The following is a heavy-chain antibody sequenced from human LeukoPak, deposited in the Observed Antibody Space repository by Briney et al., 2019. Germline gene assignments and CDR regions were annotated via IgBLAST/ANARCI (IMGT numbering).Heavy chain of an antibody. D-gene: IGHD3-3*01. CDR2: IYTSGST. CDR3: ASMDFWSGYLDY. CDR1: GGSISSGSYY. Sequence: SQTLSLTCTVSGGSISSGSYYWSWIRQPAGKGLEWIGRIYTSGSTNYNPSLKSRVTMSVDTSKNQFSLKLSSVTAADTAVYYCASMDFWSGYLDYWGQGTLVTVSS. J-gene: IGHJ4*02. V-gene: IGHV4-61*02.